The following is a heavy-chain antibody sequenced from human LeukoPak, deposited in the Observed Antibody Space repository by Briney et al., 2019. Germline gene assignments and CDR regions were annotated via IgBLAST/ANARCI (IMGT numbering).Heavy chain of an antibody. D-gene: IGHD4-23*01. CDR2: IIPIFGTA. V-gene: IGHV1-69*13. CDR3: ASSGPQGGNYELDY. CDR1: GGTFSSYA. J-gene: IGHJ4*02. Sequence: ASVKVSCKASGGTFSSYAISWVRQAPGQGLEWMGGIIPIFGTANYAQKFQGRVTITADESTSTAYMELSSLRSEDTAVYYCASSGPQGGNYELDYWGQGTLVTVSS.